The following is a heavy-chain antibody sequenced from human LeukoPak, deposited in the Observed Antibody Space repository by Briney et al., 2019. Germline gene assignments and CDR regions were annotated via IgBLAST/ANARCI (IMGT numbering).Heavy chain of an antibody. V-gene: IGHV3-11*01. D-gene: IGHD6-19*01. J-gene: IGHJ4*02. CDR2: ISSSGSTI. Sequence: PGGSLRLSCAASGFTSSDYYMSWIRQAPGKGLEWVSYISSSGSTIYYADSVKGRFTISRDNAKNSLYLQMNSLRAEDTAVYYCARGVDDIAVAGHFGYWGQGTLVTVSS. CDR1: GFTSSDYY. CDR3: ARGVDDIAVAGHFGY.